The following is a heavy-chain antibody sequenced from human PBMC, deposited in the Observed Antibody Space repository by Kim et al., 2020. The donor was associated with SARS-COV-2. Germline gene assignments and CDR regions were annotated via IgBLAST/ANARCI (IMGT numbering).Heavy chain of an antibody. J-gene: IGHJ5*02. V-gene: IGHV4-34*01. Sequence: SETLSLTCAVYGGSFSGYYWSWIRQPPGKGLEWIGEINHSGSTYYNPSLKSRVTISVDTSKNQFSLKLSSVTAADTAVYYCARWYSSSSGDWFDPWGQET. CDR3: ARWYSSSSGDWFDP. D-gene: IGHD6-6*01. CDR1: GGSFSGYY. CDR2: INHSGST.